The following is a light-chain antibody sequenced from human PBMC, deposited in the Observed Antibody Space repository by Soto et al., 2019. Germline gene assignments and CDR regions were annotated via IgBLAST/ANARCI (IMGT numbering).Light chain of an antibody. V-gene: IGKV3-11*01. CDR3: QQRRT. CDR1: QSVSSY. Sequence: EIVLTQSPATLSLSPGERATLSCRASQSVSSYLAWYQQKPGQAPRLLIYDASNSATGIPARFSGSGSGTDFTRTISSLEPEDFAVYYCQQRRTFGGGTKVEIK. CDR2: DAS. J-gene: IGKJ4*01.